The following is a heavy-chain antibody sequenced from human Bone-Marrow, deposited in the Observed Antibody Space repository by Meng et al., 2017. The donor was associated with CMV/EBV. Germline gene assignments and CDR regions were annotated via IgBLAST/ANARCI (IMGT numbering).Heavy chain of an antibody. CDR2: ISNDGSNK. CDR3: ARGGPSILVPARPWL. D-gene: IGHD2-2*01. J-gene: IGHJ4*02. CDR1: RFPFSSYS. Sequence: GESLKIFCAAYRFPFSSYSIHWVRQAPGKGLEWVAVISNDGSNKYYADSVKGRLTISRDNSKNTLYLQMNSLRAEDTAFYYCARGGPSILVPARPWLWGQGTLVTVSS. V-gene: IGHV3-30*03.